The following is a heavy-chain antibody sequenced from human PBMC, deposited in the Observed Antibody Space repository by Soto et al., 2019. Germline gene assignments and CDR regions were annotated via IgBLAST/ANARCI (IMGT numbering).Heavy chain of an antibody. CDR2: ISYSGIT. CDR3: AKDSGYYGSGSSLDY. J-gene: IGHJ4*02. CDR1: GFTFSSYA. D-gene: IGHD3-10*01. V-gene: IGHV3-23*01. Sequence: GSLRLSCAASGFTFSSYAMSWVRQAPGKGLEWVSFISYSGITFYADSVKGRFTISRDNSKNTLYLQMNSLRAEDTAVYYCAKDSGYYGSGSSLDYWGQGTLVTVSS.